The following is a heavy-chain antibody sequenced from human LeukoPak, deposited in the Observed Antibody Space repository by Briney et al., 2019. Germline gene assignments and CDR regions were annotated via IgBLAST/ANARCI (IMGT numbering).Heavy chain of an antibody. Sequence: GGSLRLSCAASGFTFSSYVMSWVRQAPGKGLEWVAVIWYDGSNKYYADSVKGRFTISRDNSKNTLYLQMNSLRAEDTAVYYCARGASGYSFDYWGQGTLVTVPS. CDR1: GFTFSSYV. D-gene: IGHD6-13*01. J-gene: IGHJ4*02. CDR3: ARGASGYSFDY. CDR2: IWYDGSNK. V-gene: IGHV3-33*08.